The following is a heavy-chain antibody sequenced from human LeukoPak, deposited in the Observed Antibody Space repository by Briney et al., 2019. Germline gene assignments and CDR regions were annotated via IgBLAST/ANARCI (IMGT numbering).Heavy chain of an antibody. V-gene: IGHV4-39*07. CDR3: ARDADYYGSGSYDY. Sequence: TLSLTCTVSGGSISSSSYYWGWIRQPPGKGLEWIGSIYLSGSTYYNPSLKSRVTISVDTSKNQFSLKLSSVTAADMAVYYCARDADYYGSGSYDYWGQGTLVTVSS. J-gene: IGHJ4*02. D-gene: IGHD3-10*01. CDR1: GGSISSSSYY. CDR2: IYLSGST.